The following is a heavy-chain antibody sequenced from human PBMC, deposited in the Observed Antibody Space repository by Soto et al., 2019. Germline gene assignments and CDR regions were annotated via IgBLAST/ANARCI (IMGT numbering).Heavy chain of an antibody. V-gene: IGHV6-1*01. CDR3: ARALTGVYYYYYYYMDV. CDR2: TYYRSKWYN. J-gene: IGHJ6*03. Sequence: KQSQTLSLTCAISGDSVSSNSAAWNWIRQSPSRGLEWLGRTYYRSKWYNDYAVSVKSRITINPDTSKNQFSLQLNSVTPEDTAVYYCARALTGVYYYYYYYMDVWGKGTTVTVSS. D-gene: IGHD7-27*01. CDR1: GDSVSSNSAA.